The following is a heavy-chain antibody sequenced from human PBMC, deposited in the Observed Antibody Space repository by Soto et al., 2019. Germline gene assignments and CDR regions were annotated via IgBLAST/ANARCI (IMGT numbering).Heavy chain of an antibody. CDR3: ARDRGTVTNYVGQDYGMDV. J-gene: IGHJ6*02. D-gene: IGHD4-17*01. V-gene: IGHV3-48*02. CDR2: IGASDVTI. Sequence: GSLRRSCVASGFAFRTYSMNWVCQATGVGLEWFSSIGASDVTIYYADSVGGRFIVFRDDGKHSLYMNINSLRDDDTAVYYCARDRGTVTNYVGQDYGMDVWGQGTTVTVSS. CDR1: GFAFRTYS.